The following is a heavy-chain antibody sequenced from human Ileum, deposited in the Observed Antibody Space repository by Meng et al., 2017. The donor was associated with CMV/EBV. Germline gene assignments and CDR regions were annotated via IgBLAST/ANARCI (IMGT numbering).Heavy chain of an antibody. CDR1: GFTFSNAW. Sequence: GESLKISCAASGFTFSNAWMSWVRQAPGKGLEWVGRIKSKTDGGTTDYAAPVKGRFTISRDDSKNTLYLQMNSLKTEDTAVYYCTTVPLGSEPPDYWGQGTPVTVSS. V-gene: IGHV3-15*01. D-gene: IGHD3-16*01. J-gene: IGHJ4*01. CDR3: TTVPLGSEPPDY. CDR2: IKSKTDGGTT.